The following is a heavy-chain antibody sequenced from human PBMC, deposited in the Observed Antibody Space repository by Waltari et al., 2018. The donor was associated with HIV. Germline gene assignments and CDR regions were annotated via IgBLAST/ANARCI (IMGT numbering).Heavy chain of an antibody. J-gene: IGHJ6*02. CDR3: ARDHRGNKLLYGMDV. CDR1: GGTFSSYA. V-gene: IGHV1-69*01. CDR2: IIPAFGTA. Sequence: QVQLVQSGAEVKKPGSSVRVSCKVSGGTFSSYAINWGRQAPRQGLEWMGGIIPAFGTANYAERFQGRVTITADEYTSTAYMDLSSLRSEDMAVYFCARDHRGNKLLYGMDVWGQGTTVTV.